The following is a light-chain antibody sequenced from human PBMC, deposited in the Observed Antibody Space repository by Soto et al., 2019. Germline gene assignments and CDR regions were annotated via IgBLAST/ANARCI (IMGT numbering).Light chain of an antibody. CDR1: QSVTYNY. J-gene: IGKJ2*01. CDR2: DAS. V-gene: IGKV3-20*01. CDR3: QQYDSSPYA. Sequence: IVLTQSPGSLSLSPGERATLSCRASQSVTYNYLAWYQHKPGQPPRLLIYDASTRATAVPDRFSGSGSGTEFTLTISSLEPEDFAVYYCQQYDSSPYAFGQGTKLEVK.